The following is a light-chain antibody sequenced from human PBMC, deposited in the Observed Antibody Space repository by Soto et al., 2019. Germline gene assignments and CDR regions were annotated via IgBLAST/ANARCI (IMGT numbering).Light chain of an antibody. CDR1: QSVSNNY. V-gene: IGKV3-20*01. Sequence: EIVLTQSPGTLSLSPGERATLSCRASQSVSNNYLAWYQQKPGQAPRLLIYGASNRATGIPDRFSGSGSGTDFTLTISRLEPEDFALYYCPQYGSSGTFGQGTKVDTK. CDR2: GAS. CDR3: PQYGSSGT. J-gene: IGKJ1*01.